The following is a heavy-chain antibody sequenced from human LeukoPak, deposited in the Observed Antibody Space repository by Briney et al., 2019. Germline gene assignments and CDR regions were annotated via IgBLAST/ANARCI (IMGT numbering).Heavy chain of an antibody. CDR2: IYYSGST. Sequence: PSETLSLTCTVSGGSISSYYWSWIRQPPGKGLEWIGYIYYSGSTNYNPSLKSRVTISVDTSKNQFSLKLSSVTAADTAVYYCARVLPLVARAYYYYYMDVWGKGTTVTVSS. J-gene: IGHJ6*03. V-gene: IGHV4-59*01. CDR1: GGSISSYY. CDR3: ARVLPLVARAYYYYYMDV. D-gene: IGHD3-10*01.